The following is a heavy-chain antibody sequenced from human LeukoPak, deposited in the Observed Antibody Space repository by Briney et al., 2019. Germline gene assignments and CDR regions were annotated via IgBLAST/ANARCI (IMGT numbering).Heavy chain of an antibody. Sequence: ASVKVSRKASGGTFSSYAISWVRQAPGQGLEWMGGIIPIFGTANYAQKFQGRVTITADESTSTAHMELSSLRSEDTAVYYCAVATGVDNWFDPWGQGTLVTVSS. J-gene: IGHJ5*02. CDR3: AVATGVDNWFDP. CDR2: IIPIFGTA. CDR1: GGTFSSYA. V-gene: IGHV1-69*13. D-gene: IGHD5-12*01.